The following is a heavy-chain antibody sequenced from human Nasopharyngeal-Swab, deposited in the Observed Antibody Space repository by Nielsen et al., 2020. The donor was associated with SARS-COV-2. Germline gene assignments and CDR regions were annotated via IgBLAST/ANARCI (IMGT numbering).Heavy chain of an antibody. J-gene: IGHJ6*02. Sequence: ASVKVSCKVSGYTLTELSMHWVRQAPAKGLEWMGGFDPEDGETIYAQKFQGRVTMTRDTSTSTVYMELSSLRSEDTAVYYCARDLRQAYDILTGFHHEYYYGMDVWGQGTTVTVSS. CDR3: ARDLRQAYDILTGFHHEYYYGMDV. CDR1: GYTLTELS. D-gene: IGHD3-9*01. V-gene: IGHV1-24*01. CDR2: FDPEDGET.